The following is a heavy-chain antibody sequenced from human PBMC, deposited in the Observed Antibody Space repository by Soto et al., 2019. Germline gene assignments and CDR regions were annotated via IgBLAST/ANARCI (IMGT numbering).Heavy chain of an antibody. CDR2: ISSSGSTI. V-gene: IGHV3-11*01. CDR3: ARDRVRGGYYDFWSGPPYYYYCGMDV. CDR1: GFTFTDYH. D-gene: IGHD3-3*01. Sequence: PGGSLRLSCAASGFTFTDYHMSWIRQAPGKGLEWVSYISSSGSTIYYADSVKGRFTISRDNAKNSLYLQMNSLRAEDTAVYYCARDRVRGGYYDFWSGPPYYYYCGMDVWGQGTTVTVSS. J-gene: IGHJ6*02.